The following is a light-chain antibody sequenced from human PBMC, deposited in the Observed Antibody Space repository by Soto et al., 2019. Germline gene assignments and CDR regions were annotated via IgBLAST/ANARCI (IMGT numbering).Light chain of an antibody. Sequence: QSVLTQSPSASGTPGQRVTISCSGSSSNIGTNSVNWYQQFPGTAPKLLTYRDNQRPSGVPDRFSGSKSGTSASLAISGLQSEDEADYYCAAWDDSLHAWLFGGGTKLTVL. CDR2: RDN. V-gene: IGLV1-44*01. CDR3: AAWDDSLHAWL. CDR1: SSNIGTNS. J-gene: IGLJ3*02.